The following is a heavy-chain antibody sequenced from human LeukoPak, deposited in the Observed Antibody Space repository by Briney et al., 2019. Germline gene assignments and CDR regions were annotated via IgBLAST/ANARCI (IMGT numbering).Heavy chain of an antibody. CDR3: ARAPWGDYGSHPDY. J-gene: IGHJ4*02. CDR2: INAGNGNT. V-gene: IGHV1-3*01. Sequence: ASVKVSCKASGYTFTSYAMHWVRQAPGQRLEWMGWINAGNGNTKYSQKFQGRVTITRDTSASTAYMELSSLRSEDTAVYYCARAPWGDYGSHPDYWGQGTLVTVSS. CDR1: GYTFTSYA. D-gene: IGHD4-17*01.